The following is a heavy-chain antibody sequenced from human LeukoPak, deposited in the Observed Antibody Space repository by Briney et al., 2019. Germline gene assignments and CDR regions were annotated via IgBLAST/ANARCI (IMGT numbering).Heavy chain of an antibody. CDR2: INPSGGST. D-gene: IGHD2-2*01. Sequence: GASVKVSCKASGYTFTSYYMHWVRQAPGQGLEWMGIINPSGGSTSYAQKFQGRVTMTRDMSTSTVYMELSSLRSEDTAVYYCASTFVERAKAAIGTPSYYYMDVWGKGTTVTISS. CDR3: ASTFVERAKAAIGTPSYYYMDV. V-gene: IGHV1-46*01. J-gene: IGHJ6*03. CDR1: GYTFTSYY.